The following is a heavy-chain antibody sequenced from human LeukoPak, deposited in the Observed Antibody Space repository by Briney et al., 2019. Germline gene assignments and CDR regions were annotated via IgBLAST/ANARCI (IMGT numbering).Heavy chain of an antibody. J-gene: IGHJ5*02. V-gene: IGHV4-34*01. CDR3: ARGAYGSGSYNWFDP. Sequence: PSETLSLTCAVYGGSFGGYYWSWIRQPPGKGLEWIGEINHSGSTNYNPSLKSRVTISVDTSKNQFSLKLSSVTAADTAVYYCARGAYGSGSYNWFDPWGQGTLVTVSS. CDR1: GGSFGGYY. CDR2: INHSGST. D-gene: IGHD3-10*01.